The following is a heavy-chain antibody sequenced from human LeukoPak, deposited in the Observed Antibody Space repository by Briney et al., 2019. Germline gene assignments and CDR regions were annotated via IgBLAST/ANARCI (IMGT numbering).Heavy chain of an antibody. CDR3: AKGHVSSWLTTPGYYFDY. V-gene: IGHV3-30*02. D-gene: IGHD6-13*01. CDR2: IRYDGSNK. CDR1: GFTFSSYG. J-gene: IGHJ4*02. Sequence: PGGSLRLSCAASGFTFSSYGMHWVRQAPGKGLEWVAFIRYDGSNKYYADSVKGRFTISRDNSKNTLYLQMNSLRAEGTAVYYCAKGHVSSWLTTPGYYFDYWGQGTLVTVSS.